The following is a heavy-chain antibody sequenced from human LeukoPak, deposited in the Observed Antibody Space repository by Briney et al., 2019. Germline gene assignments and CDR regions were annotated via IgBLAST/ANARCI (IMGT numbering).Heavy chain of an antibody. CDR1: GGSFSGYY. Sequence: SETLSLTCAVYGGSFSGYYWSWIRQPPGKGLEWIGEINHSGSTNYNPSLKSRVTISVDTSENRFSLKLTSVTAADTAVYYCARHSGSYGPFDYWGQGTLVTVSS. J-gene: IGHJ4*02. V-gene: IGHV4-34*01. CDR3: ARHSGSYGPFDY. D-gene: IGHD1-26*01. CDR2: INHSGST.